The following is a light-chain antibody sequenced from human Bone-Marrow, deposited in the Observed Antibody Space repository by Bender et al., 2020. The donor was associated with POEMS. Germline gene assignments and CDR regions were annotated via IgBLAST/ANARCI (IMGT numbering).Light chain of an antibody. J-gene: IGLJ6*01. Sequence: QSALTQPASVSGSPGQSITISCTGTSSNIGYSNLVSWFQQHPGKAPKLMIYEVSKRPSGVSDRFSGSKSGNTASLTISGLQTEDEADYYCCSYAGSSNVFGSGTKVTVL. CDR2: EVS. V-gene: IGLV2-23*02. CDR1: SSNIGYSNL. CDR3: CSYAGSSNV.